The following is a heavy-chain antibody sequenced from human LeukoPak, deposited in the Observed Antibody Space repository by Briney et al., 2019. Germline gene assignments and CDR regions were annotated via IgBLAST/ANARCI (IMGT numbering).Heavy chain of an antibody. CDR2: IRYDGSNK. CDR1: GFTFSSYG. CDR3: AKESGIVVVVRGKTDAFDI. Sequence: PGGSLRLSCAASGFTFSSYGMHWVRQAPGKGLEWVAFIRYDGSNKYYADSVKGRFTISRDNSKNTLYLQMNSLRAEDTAVYYCAKESGIVVVVRGKTDAFDIWGQGTMVTVSS. V-gene: IGHV3-30*02. D-gene: IGHD3-22*01. J-gene: IGHJ3*02.